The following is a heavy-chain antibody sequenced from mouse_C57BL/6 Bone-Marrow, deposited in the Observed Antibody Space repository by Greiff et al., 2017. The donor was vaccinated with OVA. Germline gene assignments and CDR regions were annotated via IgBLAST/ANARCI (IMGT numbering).Heavy chain of an antibody. J-gene: IGHJ3*01. CDR1: GYSITSGYY. D-gene: IGHD2-9*01. CDR3: ARDSFYGHDGGD. CDR2: ISYDGSN. Sequence: EVKLMESGPGLVKPSQSLSLTCSVTGYSITSGYYWNWIRQFPGNKLEWMGYISYDGSNNYNPSLKNRISITRDTSKNQFFLKLNSVTTEDTATYDCARDSFYGHDGGDWGQGTLVTVSA. V-gene: IGHV3-6*01.